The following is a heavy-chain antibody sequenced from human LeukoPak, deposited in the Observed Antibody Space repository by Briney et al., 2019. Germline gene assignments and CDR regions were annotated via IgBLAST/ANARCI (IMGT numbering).Heavy chain of an antibody. CDR1: GYTFASYG. CDR3: ARVQLAAADDFWYFDL. Sequence: ASVKVSCKASGYTFASYGLTWVRQAPGQGLEWMGWISVNNGNTNFAQKFRGRLTMTTDTSTSTVDMELRSLRSDDTAVYYCARVQLAAADDFWYFDLWGRGTLVTVS. CDR2: ISVNNGNT. D-gene: IGHD6-13*01. V-gene: IGHV1-18*04. J-gene: IGHJ2*01.